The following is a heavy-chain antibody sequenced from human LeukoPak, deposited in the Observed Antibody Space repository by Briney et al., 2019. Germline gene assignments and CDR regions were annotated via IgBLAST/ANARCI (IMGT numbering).Heavy chain of an antibody. J-gene: IGHJ6*03. CDR2: IKQDGSER. CDR3: ARATSLWSSLHLYYYYYMDV. Sequence: PGGSLRLSCAASGFPFSTYWMTWVRQAPGKGLEWVANIKQDGSERYYVDSVKGRFTISRGNSKNTLYLQMNSLRAEDTAVYYCARATSLWSSLHLYYYYYMDVWGKGTTVTVSS. V-gene: IGHV3-7*04. D-gene: IGHD1-26*01. CDR1: GFPFSTYW.